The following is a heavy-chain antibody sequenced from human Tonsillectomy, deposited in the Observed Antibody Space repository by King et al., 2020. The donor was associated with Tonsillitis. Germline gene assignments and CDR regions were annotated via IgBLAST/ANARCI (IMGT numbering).Heavy chain of an antibody. Sequence: VQLVESGGGLVQPGGSLRLSCAASGFTFSSYTMNWVRQAPGKGLEWLSYISSSSSTIYYADSVKGRFTISRDNAKNSLYLKMNSLRDEDTAVYYCARDREYDLWNAYYFDYWGQGTLVTVSS. CDR1: GFTFSSYT. J-gene: IGHJ4*02. CDR3: ARDREYDLWNAYYFDY. D-gene: IGHD3-3*01. V-gene: IGHV3-48*02. CDR2: ISSSSSTI.